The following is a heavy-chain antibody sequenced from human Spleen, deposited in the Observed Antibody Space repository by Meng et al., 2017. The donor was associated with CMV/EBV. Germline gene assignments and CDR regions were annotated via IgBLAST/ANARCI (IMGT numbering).Heavy chain of an antibody. V-gene: IGHV1-69*10. CDR2: IIPVLEKA. D-gene: IGHD3-3*01. CDR3: AWGTIFGVVTPYYYGLDV. CDR1: GGIFTNYV. J-gene: IGHJ6*02. Sequence: SVKVSCKASGGIFTNYVVGWVRQAPGQGLEWMGGIIPVLEKANYAQKFQDRVTITADKSTSTVYMDLRRLRSEDTAMYYCAWGTIFGVVTPYYYGLDVWGQGTRVTVSS.